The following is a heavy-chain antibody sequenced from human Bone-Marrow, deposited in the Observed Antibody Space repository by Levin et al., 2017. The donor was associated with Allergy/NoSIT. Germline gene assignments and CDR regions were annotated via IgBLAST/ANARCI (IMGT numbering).Heavy chain of an antibody. J-gene: IGHJ6*02. CDR3: VARSNGLDV. D-gene: IGHD6-6*01. V-gene: IGHV3-66*01. CDR1: DFSVGDNY. Sequence: SCAASDFSVGDNYMSWVRQAPGKGLDWVSLIYSGGRRDYAESVKGRFTISRDSSKNTLYLQMNSLIAEDSAVYYCVARSNGLDVWGQGTTVTVS. CDR2: IYSGGRR.